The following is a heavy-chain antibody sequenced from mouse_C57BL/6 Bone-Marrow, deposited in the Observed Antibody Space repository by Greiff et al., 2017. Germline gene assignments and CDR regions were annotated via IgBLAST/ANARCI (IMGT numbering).Heavy chain of an antibody. CDR3: ARRKIYYYGSSYLYYAMDY. D-gene: IGHD1-1*01. V-gene: IGHV5-17*01. Sequence: EVQGVESGGGLVKPGGSLKLSCAASGFTFSDYGMHWVRQAPEKGLEWVAYISSGSSTIYYADTVKGRFTISRDNAKNTLFLQMTSLRSDDTAMYYCARRKIYYYGSSYLYYAMDYWGQGTSVTVSS. J-gene: IGHJ4*01. CDR1: GFTFSDYG. CDR2: ISSGSSTI.